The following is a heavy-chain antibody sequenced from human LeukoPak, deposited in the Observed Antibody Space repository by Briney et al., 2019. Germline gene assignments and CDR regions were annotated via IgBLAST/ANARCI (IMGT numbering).Heavy chain of an antibody. J-gene: IGHJ1*01. V-gene: IGHV3-74*01. CDR1: GFTFSGAW. Sequence: AGSLRLSCAASGFTFSGAWLHWVRQAPGKGLGWVSRINNDGTTTKYADSVKGRFTISRDNAKNTLYLQMNSLRAEDTAVYYCARVSGPGMNEYFHLWGQGTLVTVSS. D-gene: IGHD3-10*01. CDR2: INNDGTTT. CDR3: ARVSGPGMNEYFHL.